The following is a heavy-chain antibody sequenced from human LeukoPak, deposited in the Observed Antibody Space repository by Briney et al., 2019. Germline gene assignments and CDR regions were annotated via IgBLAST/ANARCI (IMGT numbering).Heavy chain of an antibody. CDR1: GYSFASYW. D-gene: IGHD6-19*01. CDR2: IYPGDSDT. Sequence: GESLKISCKGSGYSFASYWIGWVRQMPGKGLEWMGIIYPGDSDTRYSPSFQGQVTISADKSISTAYLQWSSLKASDTAMYYCVRHAIAVAATRYYYYYMDVWGKGTTVTVSS. CDR3: VRHAIAVAATRYYYYYMDV. J-gene: IGHJ6*03. V-gene: IGHV5-51*01.